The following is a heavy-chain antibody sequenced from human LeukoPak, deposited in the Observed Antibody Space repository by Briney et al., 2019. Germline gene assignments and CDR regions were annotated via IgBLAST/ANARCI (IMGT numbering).Heavy chain of an antibody. CDR1: GFTFTNFW. D-gene: IGHD1-1*01. J-gene: IGHJ5*01. CDR2: IQTDGST. CDR3: ARGLHWNDFNWFDS. V-gene: IGHV3-74*01. Sequence: GGALTLSCAASGFTFTNFWMNWVRQTPGKGLMWVSRIQTDGSTRYAESVKGRFTISRDNAKNTGYLQMNTLSAEDTAIYYCARGLHWNDFNWFDSWGQGTLVTVSS.